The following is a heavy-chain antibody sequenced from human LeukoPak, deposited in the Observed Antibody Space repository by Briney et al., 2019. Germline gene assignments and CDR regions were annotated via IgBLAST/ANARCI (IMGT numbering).Heavy chain of an antibody. CDR2: IYYSGST. J-gene: IGHJ3*02. Sequence: PSETLSLTCTVSGGSISSYSWSWIRQPPGKGLEEIGSIYYSGSTNYNPSLKSRVTMSVDTSKNQFSLKLSSVTAADTAVYYCARHGGESIVAMILHAFDIWGQGTMVTVSS. D-gene: IGHD5-12*01. CDR3: ARHGGESIVAMILHAFDI. CDR1: GGSISSYS. V-gene: IGHV4-59*08.